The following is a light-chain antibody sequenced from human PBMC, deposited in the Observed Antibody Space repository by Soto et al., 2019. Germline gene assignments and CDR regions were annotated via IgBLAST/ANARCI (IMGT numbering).Light chain of an antibody. CDR3: QQYYSTPRT. CDR2: WAS. CDR1: QTVLYSSNNKNH. V-gene: IGKV4-1*01. Sequence: DIVMTQSPDSLSVSLGERATINCKSSQTVLYSSNNKNHLAWYQQRPGQPPKLLFPWASTRESGVPDRFSASGSGTDFTLSIGSLQAEDVAVYYCQQYYSTPRTFGQGTKVDIK. J-gene: IGKJ1*01.